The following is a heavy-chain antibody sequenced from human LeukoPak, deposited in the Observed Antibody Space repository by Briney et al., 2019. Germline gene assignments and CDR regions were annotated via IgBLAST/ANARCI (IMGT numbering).Heavy chain of an antibody. CDR3: ARQVSAASDI. V-gene: IGHV5-51*01. CDR2: IYPADSDT. CDR1: GYSFSSYW. D-gene: IGHD2-2*01. Sequence: GESLKISCKGYGYSFSSYWIGWVRQMPGKGLEWMGIIYPADSDTKYSPSFQGQVTLSADKSISTSYLQWSSLKASDTDMYYCARQVSAASDIWGQGTMVIVSS. J-gene: IGHJ3*02.